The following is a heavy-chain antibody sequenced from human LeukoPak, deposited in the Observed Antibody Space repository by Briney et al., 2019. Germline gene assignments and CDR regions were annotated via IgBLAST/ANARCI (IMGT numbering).Heavy chain of an antibody. J-gene: IGHJ3*02. CDR1: GGSISSSSYY. V-gene: IGHV4-61*01. D-gene: IGHD3-10*01. CDR2: IYYSGST. CDR3: ARGIGTYYYAQDAFDI. Sequence: PSETLSLTCTVSGGSISSSSYYWSWIRQPPGKGLEWIGYIYYSGSTNYNPSLKSRVTISVDTSKNQFSLKLSSVTAADTAVYYCARGIGTYYYAQDAFDIWGQGTMVTVSS.